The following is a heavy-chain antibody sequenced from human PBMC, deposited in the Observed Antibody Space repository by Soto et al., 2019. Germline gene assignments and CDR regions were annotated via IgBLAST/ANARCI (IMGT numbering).Heavy chain of an antibody. CDR1: GGTFSSYA. Sequence: QVQLVQSGAEVKKPGSSVKVSCKASGGTFSSYAISWVRQAPGQGLEWMGGIIPIFGTANYAQKFQGRVTITADESTSTAYMELSSLGSEDTAVYYCALSYCGGDCLAFDAFDIWGQGTMVTVSS. J-gene: IGHJ3*02. V-gene: IGHV1-69*01. D-gene: IGHD2-21*02. CDR2: IIPIFGTA. CDR3: ALSYCGGDCLAFDAFDI.